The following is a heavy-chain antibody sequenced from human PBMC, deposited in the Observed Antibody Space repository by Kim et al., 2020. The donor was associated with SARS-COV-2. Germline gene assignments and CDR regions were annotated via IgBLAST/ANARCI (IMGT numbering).Heavy chain of an antibody. CDR1: GGTFSSYA. D-gene: IGHD3-3*01. Sequence: SVKVSCKASGGTFSSYAISWVRQAPGQGLEWMGGIIPIFGTANYAQKFQGRVTITADESTSTAYMELSSLRSEDTAVYYCARNPIESVDLGTGIYDFWILPKSWFDPWGQGTLVTVSS. V-gene: IGHV1-69*13. CDR3: ARNPIESVDLGTGIYDFWILPKSWFDP. J-gene: IGHJ5*02. CDR2: IIPIFGTA.